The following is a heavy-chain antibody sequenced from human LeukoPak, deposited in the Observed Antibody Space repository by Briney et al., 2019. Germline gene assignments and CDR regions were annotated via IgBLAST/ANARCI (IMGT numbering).Heavy chain of an antibody. CDR2: ISSSSSYI. D-gene: IGHD5-18*01. J-gene: IGHJ3*02. CDR1: GFTFSGYA. CDR3: AREGYSYGYDAFDI. Sequence: PGGSLRLSCAASGFTFSGYAMSWVRQAPGKGLEWVSSISSSSSYIYYADSVKGRFTISRDNAKNSLYLQMNSLRAEDTAVYYCAREGYSYGYDAFDIWGQGTMVTVSS. V-gene: IGHV3-21*01.